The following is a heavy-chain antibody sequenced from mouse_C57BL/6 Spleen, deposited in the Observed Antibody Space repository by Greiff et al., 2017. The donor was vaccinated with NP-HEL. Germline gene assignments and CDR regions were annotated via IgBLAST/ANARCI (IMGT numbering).Heavy chain of an antibody. CDR3: ARLVTTKRNYYAMDY. J-gene: IGHJ4*01. CDR2: ISSGGSYT. Sequence: EVKLVESGGDLVKPGGSLKLSCAASGFTFSSYGMSWVRQTPDKRLEWVATISSGGSYTYYPDSVKGRFTISRDNAKNTLYLQMSSLKSEDTAMYYCARLVTTKRNYYAMDYWGQGTSVTVSS. D-gene: IGHD2-2*01. V-gene: IGHV5-6*01. CDR1: GFTFSSYG.